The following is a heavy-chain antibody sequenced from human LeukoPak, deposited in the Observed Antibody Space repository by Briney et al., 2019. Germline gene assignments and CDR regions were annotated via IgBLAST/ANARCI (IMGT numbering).Heavy chain of an antibody. CDR3: AREVVAAAGTVDY. CDR2: IYYNGST. CDR1: GGSISGHY. J-gene: IGHJ4*02. D-gene: IGHD6-13*01. Sequence: SETLSLTCTVSGGSISGHYWSWIRQPPKKGLEWIGFIYYNGSTNYNPSLKSRVTISVDTSKNQFSLKLSSVTAADTAVYYCAREVVAAAGTVDYWGQGTLVIVSS. V-gene: IGHV4-59*11.